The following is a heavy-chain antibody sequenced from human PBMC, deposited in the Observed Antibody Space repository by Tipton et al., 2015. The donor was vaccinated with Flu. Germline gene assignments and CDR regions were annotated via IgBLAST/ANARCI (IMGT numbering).Heavy chain of an antibody. V-gene: IGHV4-39*07. CDR1: GDSISTTIYY. J-gene: IGHJ6*02. D-gene: IGHD1-1*01. CDR2: IYYSGTT. CDR3: ARDLWNDRRAYYYYGVDV. Sequence: LRLSCTVSGDSISTTIYYWGWVRQPPGKGLEWIGSIYYSGTTYYNPSLKSRVTISVDSSKNEFSLTLASLTTADTAVYYCARDLWNDRRAYYYYGVDVWGQGTTVTVSS.